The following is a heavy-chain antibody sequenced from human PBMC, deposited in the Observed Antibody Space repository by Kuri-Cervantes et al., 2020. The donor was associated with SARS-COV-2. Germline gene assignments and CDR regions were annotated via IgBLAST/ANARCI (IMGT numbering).Heavy chain of an antibody. CDR2: INPNSGGT. CDR1: GYTFTGYY. V-gene: IGHV1-2*06. CDR3: AQLQFGDYYDSSGYPDAFDI. J-gene: IGHJ3*02. Sequence: ASVKVSCKASGYTFTGYYMNWVRQAPGQGLEWMGRINPNSGGTNYAQKFQGRVTMTRDTSISTAYMELSRLRSDDTAVYYCAQLQFGDYYDSSGYPDAFDIWGQGTMVTVSS. D-gene: IGHD3-22*01.